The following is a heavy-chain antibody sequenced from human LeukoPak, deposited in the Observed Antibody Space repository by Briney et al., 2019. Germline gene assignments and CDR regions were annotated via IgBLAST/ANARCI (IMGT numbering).Heavy chain of an antibody. J-gene: IGHJ3*02. CDR1: GGTFSSYA. D-gene: IGHD3-10*01. CDR2: INPNSGGT. Sequence: GASVRVSCKASGGTFSSYAISWVRQAPGQGLEWMGWINPNSGGTNYAQKFQGRVTMTRDTSISTAYMELSRLRSDDTAVYYCARDYYGSGLYDAFDIWGQGTMVTVSS. V-gene: IGHV1-2*02. CDR3: ARDYYGSGLYDAFDI.